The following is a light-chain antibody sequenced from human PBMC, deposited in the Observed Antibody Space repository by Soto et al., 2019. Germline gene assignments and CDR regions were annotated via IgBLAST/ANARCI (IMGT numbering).Light chain of an antibody. J-gene: IGLJ6*01. CDR1: SSDVGGYNY. CDR3: TSYTSSIPYV. CDR2: EVS. V-gene: IGLV2-14*01. Sequence: QSALTQPASVSGSPGQSITISCTGTSSDVGGYNYVSWYQQDPGKAPKLMIYEVSNRPSGVSNRFSGSKSGNTASLTISGLQAEDEADYYCTSYTSSIPYVFGTGTQLTVL.